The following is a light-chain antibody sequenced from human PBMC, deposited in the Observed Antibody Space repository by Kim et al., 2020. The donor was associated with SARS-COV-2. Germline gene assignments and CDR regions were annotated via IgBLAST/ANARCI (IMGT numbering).Light chain of an antibody. J-gene: IGKJ2*01. CDR2: GAS. CDR1: QSIKTN. Sequence: LSVSPGEGATLSCRAGQSIKTNLAWYQQKPGQAPRLLISGASTRAAGVPARFSGSGSGTDFTLTITGLQSEDFAIYYCQQYDFWATFGQGTKLEI. CDR3: QQYDFWAT. V-gene: IGKV3-15*01.